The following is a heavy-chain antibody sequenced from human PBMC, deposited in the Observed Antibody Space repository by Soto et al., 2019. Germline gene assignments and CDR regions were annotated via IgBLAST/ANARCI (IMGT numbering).Heavy chain of an antibody. V-gene: IGHV1-69*01. J-gene: IGHJ1*01. Sequence: QAQLMQSGAEVKKPGSSVKVSCKASGGTFSGYAISWVRQAPGQGLEWMGGIIPILGITNYAQKFQGRITIDADEYTGTVYMDLRSLRSEDTAVYYCARDPSSITGTTSSEDFQHWGQGTLVSVSS. CDR1: GGTFSGYA. D-gene: IGHD1-20*01. CDR3: ARDPSSITGTTSSEDFQH. CDR2: IIPILGIT.